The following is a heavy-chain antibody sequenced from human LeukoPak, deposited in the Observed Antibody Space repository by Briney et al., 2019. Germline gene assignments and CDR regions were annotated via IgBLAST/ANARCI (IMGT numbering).Heavy chain of an antibody. Sequence: PGGSLRLSCVVSGLTFKNYWMTWVRQAPGKGLEWVANIRHDAGEKHYVDSVKGRFTISRDNAKNSLYLQMTSLRAEDTAVYYCGSQYGNTWQYWGQGTLDTVSS. CDR1: GLTFKNYW. D-gene: IGHD5-24*01. CDR2: IRHDAGEK. J-gene: IGHJ4*02. CDR3: GSQYGNTWQY. V-gene: IGHV3-7*02.